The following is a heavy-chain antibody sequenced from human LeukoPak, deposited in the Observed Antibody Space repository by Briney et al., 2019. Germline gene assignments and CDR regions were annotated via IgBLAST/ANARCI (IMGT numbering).Heavy chain of an antibody. Sequence: GGSLRLSCAASGFTFSSYAMSWVRQAPGKGLEWVSAISGSGGSTYYADSVKGRFTISRDNSKNTLYLQMNSLRAEDTAVYYCAKASIVVVPAASRYFDYWGQGTLVTVSS. V-gene: IGHV3-23*01. D-gene: IGHD2-2*01. CDR3: AKASIVVVPAASRYFDY. J-gene: IGHJ4*02. CDR2: ISGSGGST. CDR1: GFTFSSYA.